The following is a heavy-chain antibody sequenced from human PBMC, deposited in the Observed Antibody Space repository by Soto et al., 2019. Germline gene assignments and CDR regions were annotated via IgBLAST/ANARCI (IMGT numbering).Heavy chain of an antibody. CDR1: GFTFSRHA. CDR2: ISRDGSYI. V-gene: IGHV3-30*04. Sequence: QVHLVESGGGEVQPGGSLRLSCAASGFTFSRHAIHWVRLTPGRGLEWVLAISRDGSYIYYTDSVKGRFTVSRDHSQNTVFVQMNRLIPDDTALYFCARTRNGGVADPFDSWGQGTRVTVSS. CDR3: ARTRNGGVADPFDS. J-gene: IGHJ5*01. D-gene: IGHD3-3*01.